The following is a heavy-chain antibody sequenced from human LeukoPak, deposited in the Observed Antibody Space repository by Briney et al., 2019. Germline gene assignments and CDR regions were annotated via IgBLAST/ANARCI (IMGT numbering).Heavy chain of an antibody. CDR1: GFTFSNYA. CDR3: AKDQAGYYYESFDY. V-gene: IGHV3-23*01. D-gene: IGHD3-22*01. CDR2: ITGSGGST. Sequence: PGGSLRLSCAASGFTFSNYAMSWVRQAPEKGLEWASAITGSGGSTYYADSVKGRFTISRDNSKNTLYLQMNSLRAEDTAVYYCAKDQAGYYYESFDYWGQGTLVTVSS. J-gene: IGHJ4*02.